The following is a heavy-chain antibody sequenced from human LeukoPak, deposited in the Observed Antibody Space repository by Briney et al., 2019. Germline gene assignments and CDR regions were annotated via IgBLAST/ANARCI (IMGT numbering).Heavy chain of an antibody. CDR1: GGSFSGYY. CDR3: ARRSLRGFTMVRGINWFDP. J-gene: IGHJ5*02. V-gene: IGHV4-34*01. CDR2: INHSGST. D-gene: IGHD3-10*01. Sequence: SETLSLTCAVYGGSFSGYYWSWIRQPPGKGLEWIGEINHSGSTNYNPSLKSRVTISVDTSKNQFSLKLSSVTAADTAVYYCARRSLRGFTMVRGINWFDPWGQGTLVTVSS.